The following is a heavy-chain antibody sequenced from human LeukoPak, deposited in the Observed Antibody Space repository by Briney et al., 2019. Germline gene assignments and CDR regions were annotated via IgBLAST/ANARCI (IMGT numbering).Heavy chain of an antibody. V-gene: IGHV4-59*01. D-gene: IGHD3-10*01. J-gene: IGHJ5*02. CDR3: ARVEEYYYGSGRGWFDP. CDR2: FYYSGST. Sequence: PLGTLSLTRPVSGGSLSSFYWSWVRQPPGEGLEGVGDFYYSGSTNYNPSLKSRVTISVDTSKNQFSLKLSSVTAADTAVYYCARVEEYYYGSGRGWFDPWGQGTLVTVSS. CDR1: GGSLSSFY.